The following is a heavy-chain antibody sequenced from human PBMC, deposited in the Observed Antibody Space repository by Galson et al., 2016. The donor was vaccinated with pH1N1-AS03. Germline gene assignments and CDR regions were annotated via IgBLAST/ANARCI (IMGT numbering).Heavy chain of an antibody. D-gene: IGHD3-10*01. V-gene: IGHV1-69*13. CDR2: IIPMIGTA. Sequence: SVKVSCKASGGTFSSDGISWVRQAPGQGPEWMGGIIPMIGTANYAQKFQGRVTITADDSTSTAYMEMSSLTSEDTAVYYCAREVSYGSGRRDVFDFWGQGTMVTVSS. CDR3: AREVSYGSGRRDVFDF. J-gene: IGHJ3*01. CDR1: GGTFSSDG.